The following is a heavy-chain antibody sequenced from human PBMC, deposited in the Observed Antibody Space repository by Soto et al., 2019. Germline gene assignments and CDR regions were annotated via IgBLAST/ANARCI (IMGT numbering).Heavy chain of an antibody. J-gene: IGHJ4*02. Sequence: EVRLLESGGGLAQPGGSLRLSCTTSGFTFDNFAMTWARQAPGRGLEWVSAISGGGGGTYYADSVEGRFIISRDNSKNTVYLQVNGLRTEDTAVYYCAKDVHYDSSGGLDYWGQGTLVTVSS. D-gene: IGHD3-22*01. CDR3: AKDVHYDSSGGLDY. CDR1: GFTFDNFA. CDR2: ISGGGGGT. V-gene: IGHV3-23*01.